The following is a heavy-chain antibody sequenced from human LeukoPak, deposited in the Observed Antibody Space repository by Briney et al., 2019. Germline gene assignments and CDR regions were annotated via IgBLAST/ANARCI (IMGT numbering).Heavy chain of an antibody. J-gene: IGHJ4*02. V-gene: IGHV1-46*04. D-gene: IGHD3-16*02. CDR1: GYTFTTYY. Sequence: ASVKVSSKAPGYTFTTYYMHSVRQTPRQGLERMGIINPSGGSTSYAQKLQGRVTMTREKSTSTVYMVLSSMRSEETTVYYCARGGEWLYDYVWGSYPIDYWGQGTLVTVSS. CDR3: ARGGEWLYDYVWGSYPIDY. CDR2: INPSGGST.